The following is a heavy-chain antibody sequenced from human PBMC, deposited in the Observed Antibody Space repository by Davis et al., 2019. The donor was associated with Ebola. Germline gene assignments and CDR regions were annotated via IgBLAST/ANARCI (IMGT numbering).Heavy chain of an antibody. CDR3: ARRGDEGSGWPIHAIYYFDY. Sequence: ASVKVSCKASGYTFTSYYMHWVRQAPGQGLEWMGWISAYNGNTNYAQKLQGRVTMTTDTSTSTAYMELRSLRSDDTAVYYCARRGDEGSGWPIHAIYYFDYWGQGTLVTVSS. D-gene: IGHD6-19*01. CDR1: GYTFTSYY. J-gene: IGHJ4*02. V-gene: IGHV1-18*04. CDR2: ISAYNGNT.